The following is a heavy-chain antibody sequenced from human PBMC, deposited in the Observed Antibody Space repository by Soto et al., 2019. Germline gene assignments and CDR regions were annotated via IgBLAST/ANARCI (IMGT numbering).Heavy chain of an antibody. CDR2: IYYSGST. CDR3: ARRYGSCFDS. Sequence: QVQLQESGPGLVKPSETLSLTCTVSGGSIRSYYWRWIRQPPGKGLEWIGYIYYSGSTNYNPSLKSQVTISVDTSKNQFSLKLSSVTAADAAVYYCARRYGSCFDSWGQGTLVTVSS. D-gene: IGHD5-18*01. CDR1: GGSIRSYY. V-gene: IGHV4-59*12. J-gene: IGHJ4*02.